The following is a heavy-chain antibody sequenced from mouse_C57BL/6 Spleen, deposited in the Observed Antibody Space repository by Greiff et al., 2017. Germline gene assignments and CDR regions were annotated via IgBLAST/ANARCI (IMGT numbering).Heavy chain of an antibody. D-gene: IGHD3-2*02. J-gene: IGHJ3*01. CDR2: IHPNSGGT. Sequence: QVQLQQPGAELVKPGASVKLSCKASGYTFTSYWMHWVKQRPGQGLEWIGMIHPNSGGTNYNEKFKSKATLTVDKSSSTAYMQLSSLTSEDSAVXYCARGDSSGPFAYWGQGTLVTVSA. CDR1: GYTFTSYW. V-gene: IGHV1-64*01. CDR3: ARGDSSGPFAY.